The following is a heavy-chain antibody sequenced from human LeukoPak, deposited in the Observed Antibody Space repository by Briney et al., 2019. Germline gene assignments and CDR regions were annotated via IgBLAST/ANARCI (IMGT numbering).Heavy chain of an antibody. J-gene: IGHJ4*02. CDR1: GGSISSYY. CDR3: ARATGGYGDLDY. CDR2: IYYSGST. V-gene: IGHV4-59*01. Sequence: SGTLSLTCTVSGGSISSYYWSWIRQPPGKGLEWIGYIYYSGSTNYNPSLKSRVTISVDTSKNQFSLKLSSVTAADTAVYYCARATGGYGDLDYWGQGTLVTVSS. D-gene: IGHD4-17*01.